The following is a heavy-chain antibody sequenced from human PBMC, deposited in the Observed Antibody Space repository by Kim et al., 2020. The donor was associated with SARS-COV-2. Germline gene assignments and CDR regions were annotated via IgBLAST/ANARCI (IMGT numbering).Heavy chain of an antibody. D-gene: IGHD3-16*01. CDR2: GGT. CDR3: ARNGGGMGV. Sequence: GGTNDAQKFQGRVTMTRDTSISTAYMELSRLTSDDTAVYYCARNGGGMGVWGQGTTVTVSS. J-gene: IGHJ6*02. V-gene: IGHV1-2*02.